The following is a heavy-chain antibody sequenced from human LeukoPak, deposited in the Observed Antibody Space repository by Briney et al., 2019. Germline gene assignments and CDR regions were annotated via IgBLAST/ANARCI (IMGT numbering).Heavy chain of an antibody. CDR3: ARDRVGYSSGWFDY. J-gene: IGHJ4*02. D-gene: IGHD6-19*01. CDR2: INPNSGGT. V-gene: IGHV1-2*02. Sequence: ASVKVSCKASGYTFTGYYIHWVRQAPGQGLEWMGWINPNSGGTNYAQKFQGRVTMTRDTSISTAYMELSRLRSDDTAVYYCARDRVGYSSGWFDYWGQGTLVTVSS. CDR1: GYTFTGYY.